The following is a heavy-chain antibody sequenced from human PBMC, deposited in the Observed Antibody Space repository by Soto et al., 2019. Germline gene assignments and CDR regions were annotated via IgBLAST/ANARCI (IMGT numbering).Heavy chain of an antibody. V-gene: IGHV3-30-3*01. CDR3: ARDLTVTIFGVALYYYYYNTDV. CDR1: GFTFSSYA. J-gene: IGHJ6*02. CDR2: ISYDGSSK. Sequence: GGSLRLSCAASGFTFSSYAMHWVRQAPGKGLEWVAVISYDGSSKYYADSVKGRFTISRDNSKNTLYLQMNSLRAEDTAVYYCARDLTVTIFGVALYYYYYNTDVWGQGTTVTGSS. D-gene: IGHD3-3*01.